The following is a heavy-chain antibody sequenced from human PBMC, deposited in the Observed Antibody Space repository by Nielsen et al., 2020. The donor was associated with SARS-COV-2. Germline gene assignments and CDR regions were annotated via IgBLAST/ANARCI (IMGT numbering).Heavy chain of an antibody. CDR1: GFTFSSYG. V-gene: IGHV3-30*02. CDR2: IWYDGSNK. Sequence: GGSLRLSCAASGFTFSSYGMHWVRQAPGKGLEWVAVIWYDGSNKYYADSVKGRFTISRDNSKNTLYLQMNSLRAEDTAVYYCAKFIGIAAAGAFDYWGQGTLVTVSS. J-gene: IGHJ4*02. D-gene: IGHD6-13*01. CDR3: AKFIGIAAAGAFDY.